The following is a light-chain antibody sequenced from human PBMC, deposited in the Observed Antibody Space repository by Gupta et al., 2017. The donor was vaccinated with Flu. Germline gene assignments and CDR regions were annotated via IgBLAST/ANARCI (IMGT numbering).Light chain of an antibody. CDR3: QSYDSGLGVV. CDR1: SSNFGAAYD. Sequence: QSVLTQPPSVSGAPGQRVTISCTGSSSNFGAAYDVHWYQQLPGTAPKLLIYANNRLSAVPVRFSGSRSGTSASLAITGLQPEDEADYYCQSYDSGLGVVFGGGTKLTVL. J-gene: IGLJ2*01. CDR2: AN. V-gene: IGLV1-40*01.